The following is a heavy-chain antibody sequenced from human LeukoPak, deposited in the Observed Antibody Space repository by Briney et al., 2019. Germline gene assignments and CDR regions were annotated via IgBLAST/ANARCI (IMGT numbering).Heavy chain of an antibody. CDR3: ASEIHDYNPHAFDY. Sequence: SETLSLTCTVSGGPIGSYYWSWIRQPAGKGLEWIGRIYTSGSTNYNPSLKSRVTMSVDTSKNQFSLKLSSVTAADTAVYYCASEIHDYNPHAFDYWGQGTLVTVSS. J-gene: IGHJ4*02. D-gene: IGHD5-24*01. CDR1: GGPIGSYY. CDR2: IYTSGST. V-gene: IGHV4-4*07.